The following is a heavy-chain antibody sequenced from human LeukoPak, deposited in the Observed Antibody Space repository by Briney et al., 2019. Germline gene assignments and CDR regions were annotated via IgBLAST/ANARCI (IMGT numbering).Heavy chain of an antibody. V-gene: IGHV4-38-2*01. J-gene: IGHJ3*02. CDR3: ASRITMIVVGGRGAFDI. Sequence: PSETLSLTCAVSGYSISSGYYWGWIRQPPGKGLEWIGSIYHSGNTYYKPSLKSRVTISIDTSKNQFSLKLSSVTAADTAVHYCASRITMIVVGGRGAFDIWGQGTMVTVSS. D-gene: IGHD3-22*01. CDR2: IYHSGNT. CDR1: GYSISSGYY.